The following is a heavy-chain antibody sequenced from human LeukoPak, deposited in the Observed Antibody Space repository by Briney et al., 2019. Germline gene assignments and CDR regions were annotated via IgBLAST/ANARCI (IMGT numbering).Heavy chain of an antibody. J-gene: IGHJ4*02. V-gene: IGHV3-9*01. Sequence: PGGSLRLPCAASGFTFSNYWMHWVRQAPGKGLEWVSGISWNSGSIGYADSVKGRFTISRDNAKNSLYLQMNSLRAEDTALYYCAKHIMMGSSWIYYFDYWGQGTLVTVSS. D-gene: IGHD6-13*01. CDR3: AKHIMMGSSWIYYFDY. CDR2: ISWNSGSI. CDR1: GFTFSNYW.